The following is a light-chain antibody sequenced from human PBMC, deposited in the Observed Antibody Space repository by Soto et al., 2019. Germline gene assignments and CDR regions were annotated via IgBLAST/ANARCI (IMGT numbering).Light chain of an antibody. Sequence: QSALTQPRSVSGSPGQSVTISCTGTSSDVGGYNYVSWYQQHPGKAPKLMIYDVSKRPSGVPDRFSGSKSGNTASLTISGLQAEDEADYYCISYTLNSIPYVFGTGTKVTVL. CDR3: ISYTLNSIPYV. CDR1: SSDVGGYNY. CDR2: DVS. V-gene: IGLV2-11*01. J-gene: IGLJ1*01.